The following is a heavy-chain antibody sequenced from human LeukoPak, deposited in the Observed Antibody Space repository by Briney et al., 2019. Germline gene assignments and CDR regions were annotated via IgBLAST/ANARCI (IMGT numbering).Heavy chain of an antibody. J-gene: IGHJ4*02. Sequence: SETLSLTCTVFGRSISNYYWSWMRRPPGKGLEWIGYIYYSGSTNYSPSLKSRVTISVDTSKNQFFLKLSSMTAADTAIYYCARAIVGGFFDYWGQGTLVTVSS. V-gene: IGHV4-59*01. CDR3: ARAIVGGFFDY. D-gene: IGHD3-22*01. CDR2: IYYSGST. CDR1: GRSISNYY.